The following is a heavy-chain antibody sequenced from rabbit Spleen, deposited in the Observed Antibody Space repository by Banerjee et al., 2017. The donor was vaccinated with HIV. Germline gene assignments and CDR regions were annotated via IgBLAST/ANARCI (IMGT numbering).Heavy chain of an antibody. J-gene: IGHJ4*01. V-gene: IGHV1S40*01. CDR3: ARDAGTGDYIDVYFSL. Sequence: QSLEESGGGLVQPEGSLTLTCKASGFSFSSGDYICWVRQAPGKGLEWISCIAGSGSGFTYSATWATGRFTISKTSSTTVTLQMTSLTVADTATYFCARDAGTGDYIDVYFSLWGPGTLVTVS. D-gene: IGHD8-1*01. CDR1: GFSFSSGDY. CDR2: IAGSGSGFT.